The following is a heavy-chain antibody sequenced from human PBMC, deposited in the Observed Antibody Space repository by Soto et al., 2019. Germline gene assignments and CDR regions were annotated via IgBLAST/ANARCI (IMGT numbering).Heavy chain of an antibody. CDR2: IHYSGST. CDR3: ARTFYGSGSYEVSGH. CDR1: GASISNYY. D-gene: IGHD3-10*01. V-gene: IGHV4-59*01. Sequence: PSGTLSLTCTVSGASISNYYWNWIRQPPGKGLEWIGYIHYSGSTIYNPSLKSRVTISVDTSKTQFSLKVSSVTAADTAVYYCARTFYGSGSYEVSGHWGQGTLVTSPQ. J-gene: IGHJ4*02.